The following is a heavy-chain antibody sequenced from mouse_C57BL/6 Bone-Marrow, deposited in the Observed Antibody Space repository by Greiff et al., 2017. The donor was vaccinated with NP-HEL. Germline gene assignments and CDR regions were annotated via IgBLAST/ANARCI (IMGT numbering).Heavy chain of an antibody. V-gene: IGHV1-81*01. J-gene: IGHJ2*01. CDR2: IYPRSGNT. D-gene: IGHD1-1*01. CDR1: GYTFTSYG. Sequence: QVQLKQSGAELARPGASVKLSCKASGYTFTSYGISWVKQRTGQGLEWIGEIYPRSGNTYYNEKFKGKATLTADESSSTAYMELRSLTSEDSAVYFCARLLRLYYFDYWGQGTTLTVSS. CDR3: ARLLRLYYFDY.